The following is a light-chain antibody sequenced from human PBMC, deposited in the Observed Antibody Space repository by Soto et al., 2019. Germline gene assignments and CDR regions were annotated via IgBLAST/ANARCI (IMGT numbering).Light chain of an antibody. CDR2: WAS. Sequence: DIVMTQSPDSLAVSLGERATINCKSSQSVLYSSNNKNYLAWYQQKPGHPPKLLIYWASTRESGVPDRFSGSGSGTDFTLTISSLQAEDVAVYYCQQYYSTPQTFGHGTKVEIK. CDR1: QSVLYSSNNKNY. CDR3: QQYYSTPQT. J-gene: IGKJ1*01. V-gene: IGKV4-1*01.